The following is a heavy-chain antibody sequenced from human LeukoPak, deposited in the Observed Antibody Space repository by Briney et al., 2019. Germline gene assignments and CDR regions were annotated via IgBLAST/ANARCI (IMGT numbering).Heavy chain of an antibody. CDR3: AKKSCTAVPPCGGDCLIDY. CDR2: ISGSGGST. J-gene: IGHJ4*02. D-gene: IGHD2-21*01. Sequence: PGGSLRLSXAASGFTFSSYAMSWLRQAPGQGLEWVSAISGSGGSTYYADSVKGRFTISRDDSKNTLYLQMNSLRAEDTAVYYCAKKSCTAVPPCGGDCLIDYWGQGTLVTVSS. CDR1: GFTFSSYA. V-gene: IGHV3-23*01.